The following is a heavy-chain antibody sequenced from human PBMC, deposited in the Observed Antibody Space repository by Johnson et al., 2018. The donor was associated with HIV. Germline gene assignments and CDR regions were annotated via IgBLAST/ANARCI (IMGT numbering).Heavy chain of an antibody. V-gene: IGHV3-66*02. CDR1: GFTFSDYY. CDR2: IYSGGGT. D-gene: IGHD6-13*01. J-gene: IGHJ3*02. Sequence: VQLVESGGGLVKPGGSLRLSCAASGFTFSDYYMSWIRQAPGNGLEWVSVIYSGGGTYYVDSVKGRFTISRDTSENTLYVQMNSRRAEDTAVYYCVPAGPDALDIWGQGTMVTVSA. CDR3: VPAGPDALDI.